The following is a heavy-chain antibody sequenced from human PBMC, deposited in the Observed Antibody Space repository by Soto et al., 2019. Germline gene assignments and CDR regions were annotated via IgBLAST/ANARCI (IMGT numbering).Heavy chain of an antibody. CDR3: ARREIQGPIDY. CDR1: GYSISSSNW. V-gene: IGHV4-28*01. D-gene: IGHD1-26*01. J-gene: IGHJ4*02. CDR2: IYYSGTT. Sequence: QVQLQESGPGLVKPSDTLSLTCAVSGYSISSSNWWGWIRQPPGKGLEWIGYIYYSGTTYYNPSLQRRLTMSVDTSKNQFSLKLTSVTAVDTAVYYCARREIQGPIDYWGQGTLVTVSS.